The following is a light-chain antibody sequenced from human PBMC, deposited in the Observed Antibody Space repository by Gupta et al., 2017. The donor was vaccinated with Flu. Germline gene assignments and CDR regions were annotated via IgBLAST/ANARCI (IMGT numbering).Light chain of an antibody. CDR3: QQSYSTFYT. V-gene: IGKV1-39*01. Sequence: PSSLSASVGDRVTITCRASQSSSSYLNWYQQKPGKAPKLLIYAASSLQSGVPSRFSGSGSGTDFTLTISSLQPEDFATYYCQQSYSTFYTFGQGTKLEIK. CDR1: QSSSSY. CDR2: AAS. J-gene: IGKJ2*01.